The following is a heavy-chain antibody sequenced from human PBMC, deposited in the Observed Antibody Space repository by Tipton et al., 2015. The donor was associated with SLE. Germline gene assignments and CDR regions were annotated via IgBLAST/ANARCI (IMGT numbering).Heavy chain of an antibody. CDR1: GLTFDTYG. J-gene: IGHJ4*02. D-gene: IGHD1-26*01. CDR2: TWYDGSNT. V-gene: IGHV3-33*03. Sequence: SLRLSCAASGLTFDTYGMHWVRQAPGKGPEWVAVTWYDGSNTFYADSVKGRFIISRDNSKNMLHLQMNSLRVEDTAVYYCAKMGYGLGATYFDSWDQGTLVTISS. CDR3: AKMGYGLGATYFDS.